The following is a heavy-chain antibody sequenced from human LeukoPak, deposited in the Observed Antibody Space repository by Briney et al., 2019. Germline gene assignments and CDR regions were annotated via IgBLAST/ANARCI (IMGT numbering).Heavy chain of an antibody. Sequence: ASVKVSCKASGYTFTSYAMHWVRQAPGQRLEWMGWINAGNGNTKYSQKFQGRVTITRDTSASTAYMELSSLRSEDTAVYYCARVVCGGDCFAFDIWGQGTMVTVSS. V-gene: IGHV1-3*01. CDR1: GYTFTSYA. D-gene: IGHD2-21*02. J-gene: IGHJ3*02. CDR3: ARVVCGGDCFAFDI. CDR2: INAGNGNT.